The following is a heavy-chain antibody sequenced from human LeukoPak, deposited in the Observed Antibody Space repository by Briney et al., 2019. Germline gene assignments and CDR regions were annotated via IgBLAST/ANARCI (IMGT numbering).Heavy chain of an antibody. CDR3: ARGRVSSSTWYSSYYYFFYMDF. J-gene: IGHJ6*03. CDR2: VDHTGST. D-gene: IGHD4-11*01. Sequence: PSETLSLTCSVSGDSISSYSWSWIRQPPGKGLEGIGYVDHTGSTKFNPPLNGRVSISRAASNNFFSLRLRSVTAAAPAVHFCARGRVSSSTWYSSYYYFFYMDFWGKGTTVTVSS. V-gene: IGHV4-59*01. CDR1: GDSISSYS.